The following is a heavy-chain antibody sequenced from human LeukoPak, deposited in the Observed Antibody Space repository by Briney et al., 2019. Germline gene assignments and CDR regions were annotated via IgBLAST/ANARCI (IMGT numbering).Heavy chain of an antibody. CDR2: ISGSGGST. CDR1: GFTFSSYA. CDR3: AKRARVVGAMNWFDP. D-gene: IGHD1-26*01. V-gene: IGHV3-23*01. J-gene: IGHJ5*02. Sequence: PGGSLRLSCAASGFTFSSYAMSWVRQAPGKGLEWVSAISGSGGSTYYADSVKGRFTISRDNSKNTLHLQMNSLRAEDTAVYYCAKRARVVGAMNWFDPRGQGTLVTVSS.